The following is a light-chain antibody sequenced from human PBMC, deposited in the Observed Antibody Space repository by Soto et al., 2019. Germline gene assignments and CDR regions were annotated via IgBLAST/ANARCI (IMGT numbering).Light chain of an antibody. V-gene: IGLV1-44*01. CDR2: SND. CDR1: SSNIGSNT. Sequence: QSVLTQPRSASGTPGQRVTISCSGSSSNIGSNTVNWYQQLPGTAPKLLISSNDQRPSGVPDRFSGSKSGTSASLAISGLQSDDESDYYCAAWDDSLHAVVFGGGTKLTVL. J-gene: IGLJ2*01. CDR3: AAWDDSLHAVV.